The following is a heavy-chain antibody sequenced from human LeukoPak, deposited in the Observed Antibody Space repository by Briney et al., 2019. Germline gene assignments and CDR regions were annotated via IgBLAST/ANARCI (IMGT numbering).Heavy chain of an antibody. J-gene: IGHJ6*02. V-gene: IGHV3-21*01. CDR2: ISSSSSYI. CDR1: GFTFSSYS. CDR3: AREYEDGWTVTRGYYYYGMDV. Sequence: PGGSLRLSCAASGFTFSSYSMNWVRQAPGKGLEWVSSISSSSSYIYYADSVKGRFTISRDNAKNSLYLQMNSLRAEDTAVYYCAREYEDGWTVTRGYYYYGMDVWGQGTTVTVSS. D-gene: IGHD3/OR15-3a*01.